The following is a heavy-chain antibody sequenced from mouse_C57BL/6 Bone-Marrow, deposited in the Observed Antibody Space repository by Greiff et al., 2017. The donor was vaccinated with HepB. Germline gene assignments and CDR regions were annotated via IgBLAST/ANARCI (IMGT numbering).Heavy chain of an antibody. CDR3: ARSRIYYGNFHFDY. J-gene: IGHJ2*01. D-gene: IGHD2-1*01. Sequence: VQLQQPGAELVMPGASVKLSCKASGYTFTSYWMHWVKQRPGQGLEWIGEIDPSDSYTNYNQKFKGKSTLTVDKSSSTAYMQLSSLTSEDSAVYYCARSRIYYGNFHFDYWGQGTTLTVSS. V-gene: IGHV1-69*01. CDR2: IDPSDSYT. CDR1: GYTFTSYW.